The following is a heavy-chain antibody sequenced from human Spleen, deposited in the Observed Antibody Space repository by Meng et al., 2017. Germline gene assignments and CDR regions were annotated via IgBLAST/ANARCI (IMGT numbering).Heavy chain of an antibody. J-gene: IGHJ4*02. Sequence: QVQLVQSGEEWKKPWASVKVSCKPAGYNFPDYYIHWVRRAPGQGLEWMGRINPKSGDTHYAQKFQARVTMTGDTSISTAYMELSGLRSDDTAMYYCARDEDISAAGKLFGDYWGQGTLVTVSS. CDR3: ARDEDISAAGKLFGDY. CDR2: INPKSGDT. CDR1: GYNFPDYY. V-gene: IGHV1-2*06. D-gene: IGHD6-25*01.